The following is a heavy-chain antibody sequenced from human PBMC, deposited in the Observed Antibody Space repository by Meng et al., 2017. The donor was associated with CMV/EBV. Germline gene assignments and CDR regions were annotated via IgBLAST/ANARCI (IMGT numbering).Heavy chain of an antibody. D-gene: IGHD2-2*02. CDR3: ARVNVVVPAAISFDY. CDR1: GDSISSGYY. CDR2: IYYSGST. J-gene: IGHJ4*02. Sequence: SETLSLTCSVSGDSISSGYYWGWIRQPPGEGLEWIGSIYYSGSTYYNPSLKSRVTISVDTSKNQFSLKLSSVTAADTAVYYCARVNVVVPAAISFDYWGQGTLVTVSS. V-gene: IGHV4-38-2*02.